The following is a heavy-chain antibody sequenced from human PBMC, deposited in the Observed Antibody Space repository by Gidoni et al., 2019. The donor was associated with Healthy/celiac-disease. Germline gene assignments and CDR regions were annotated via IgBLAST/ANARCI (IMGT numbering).Heavy chain of an antibody. V-gene: IGHV3-30*02. Sequence: FTISRDNSKNTLYLQMNSLRAEDTAVYYCAKDLATYYYDSSGYYRGFDYWGQGTLVTVSS. D-gene: IGHD3-22*01. J-gene: IGHJ4*02. CDR3: AKDLATYYYDSSGYYRGFDY.